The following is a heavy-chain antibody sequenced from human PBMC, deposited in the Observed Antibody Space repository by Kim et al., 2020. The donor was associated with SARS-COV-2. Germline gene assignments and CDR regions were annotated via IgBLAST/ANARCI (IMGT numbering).Heavy chain of an antibody. CDR1: GFTFSDYS. V-gene: IGHV3-11*01. J-gene: IGHJ1*01. CDR2: ITSTGGM. D-gene: IGHD1-26*01. CDR3: SGIIVTNDYPGGSL. Sequence: GGSLRLSCAASGFTFSDYSMSCIRQAPGRGLEWVSSITSTGGMSYDASVKGRFTISRGNTTNSMHLQLNNMLAADTAVYYCSGIIVTNDYPGGSLWGLGT.